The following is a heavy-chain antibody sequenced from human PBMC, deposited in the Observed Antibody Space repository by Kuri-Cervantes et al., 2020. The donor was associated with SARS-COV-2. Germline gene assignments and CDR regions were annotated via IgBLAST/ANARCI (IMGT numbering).Heavy chain of an antibody. CDR1: GYTFTSYG. CDR2: ISAYNGNT. Sequence: ASVKVSCKASGYTFTSYGISWVRQAPGQGLEWMGWISAYNGNTNYAQKHQGRVTITRDTSASTAYMEMGSLSSEDPSVYYCASSEHIVVVNANNWFDPWGQGTLITVSS. V-gene: IGHV1-18*04. J-gene: IGHJ5*02. CDR3: ASSEHIVVVNANNWFDP. D-gene: IGHD2-21*01.